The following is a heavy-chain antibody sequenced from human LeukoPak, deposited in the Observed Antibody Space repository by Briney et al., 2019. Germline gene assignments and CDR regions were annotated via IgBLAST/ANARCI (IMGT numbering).Heavy chain of an antibody. CDR1: GGTFSSYA. J-gene: IGHJ4*02. CDR2: ITPIFGTA. D-gene: IGHD3-22*01. Sequence: GASVKVSCKASGGTFSSYAISWVRQAPGQGLEWMGGITPIFGTANYAQKFQGRVTITTDESTSTAYMELGSLRSEDTAVYYCARVPRSLHYYDSSGYYPNWGQGTLVTVSS. V-gene: IGHV1-69*05. CDR3: ARVPRSLHYYDSSGYYPN.